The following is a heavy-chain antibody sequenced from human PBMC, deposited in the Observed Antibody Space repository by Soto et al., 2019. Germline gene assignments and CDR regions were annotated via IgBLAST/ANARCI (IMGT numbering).Heavy chain of an antibody. CDR3: AHRMYGDYVE. V-gene: IGHV2-5*01. CDR2: IYDNGDE. D-gene: IGHD4-17*01. CDR1: GFSLRTRGMG. Sequence: QITLKESGPTLVEPTQTLTLTCTFSGFSLRTRGMGVGWIRQPPGKTLEWLALIYDNGDERYSPSLESRLTITKDTSKNQVVLTMTNMDPVDTATYFCAHRMYGDYVEWGQGTLATVSS. J-gene: IGHJ4*02.